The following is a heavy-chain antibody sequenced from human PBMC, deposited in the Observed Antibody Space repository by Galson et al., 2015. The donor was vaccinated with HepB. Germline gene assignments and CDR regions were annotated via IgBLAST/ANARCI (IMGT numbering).Heavy chain of an antibody. CDR3: ARGQDGYNYSSHLDY. J-gene: IGHJ4*02. Sequence: SVKVSCKASGGTFSSYAISWVRQAPGQGLEWMGIINPSGGSTSYAQKFQGRVTMTRDTSTSTVYMELSSLRSEDTAVYYCARGQDGYNYSSHLDYWGQGTLVTVSS. D-gene: IGHD5-24*01. CDR1: GGTFSSYA. V-gene: IGHV1-46*01. CDR2: INPSGGST.